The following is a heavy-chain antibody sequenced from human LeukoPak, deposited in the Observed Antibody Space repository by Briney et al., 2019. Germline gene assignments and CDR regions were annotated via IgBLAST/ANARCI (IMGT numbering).Heavy chain of an antibody. V-gene: IGHV4-61*08. CDR1: GGSISSGGYY. Sequence: SETLSLTCTVSGGSISSGGYYWSWIRQHPGKGLEWIGYIYYSGSTNYNPSLKSRVTISVDTSKNQSSLKLSSVTAADTAVYYCARVTMVRGVIIGPRLCFDYWGQGTLVTVSS. CDR3: ARVTMVRGVIIGPRLCFDY. J-gene: IGHJ4*02. D-gene: IGHD3-10*01. CDR2: IYYSGST.